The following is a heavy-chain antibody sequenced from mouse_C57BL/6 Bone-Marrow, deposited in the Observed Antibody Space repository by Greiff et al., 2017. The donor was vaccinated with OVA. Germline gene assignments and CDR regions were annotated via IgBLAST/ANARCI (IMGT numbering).Heavy chain of an antibody. J-gene: IGHJ3*01. Sequence: QVQLQQPGAELVKPGASVKLSCKASGYTFTSYWMHWVKQRPGQGLEWIGMIHPNSGSTNYNEKFKSKATLTVDKSSSTAYMQLSSQTSEDSAVYYCARDYYDYDWFAYWGQGTLVTVSA. D-gene: IGHD2-4*01. V-gene: IGHV1-64*01. CDR1: GYTFTSYW. CDR2: IHPNSGST. CDR3: ARDYYDYDWFAY.